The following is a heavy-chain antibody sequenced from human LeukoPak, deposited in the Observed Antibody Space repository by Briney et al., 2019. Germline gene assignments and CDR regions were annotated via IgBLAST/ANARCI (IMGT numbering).Heavy chain of an antibody. Sequence: GGSLRLLCTASGFSFSSHAMTWVRLTAGKGLQCVSSITGSGSAAYYADSVKGRVTISRNNSRNTLTPEMDNLRAEDTAMYYCAKVRGDYVHLQGDFDYWGRGTLVTVSS. D-gene: IGHD4-17*01. J-gene: IGHJ4*02. CDR2: ITGSGSAA. V-gene: IGHV3-23*01. CDR3: AKVRGDYVHLQGDFDY. CDR1: GFSFSSHA.